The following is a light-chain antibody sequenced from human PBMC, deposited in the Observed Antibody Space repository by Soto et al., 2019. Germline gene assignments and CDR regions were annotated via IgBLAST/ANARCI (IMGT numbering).Light chain of an antibody. Sequence: QSALTQPASVSGSPGQSITISCTGTSSDVGAYNYVSWYQQYPGKAPKLMIYEVNNRPSGVSNRFSGSRSGSTASLTISGLQAEDEADYYCSSYTTNSTGGYVFGTGTKLTVL. J-gene: IGLJ1*01. CDR2: EVN. CDR3: SSYTTNSTGGYV. CDR1: SSDVGAYNY. V-gene: IGLV2-14*01.